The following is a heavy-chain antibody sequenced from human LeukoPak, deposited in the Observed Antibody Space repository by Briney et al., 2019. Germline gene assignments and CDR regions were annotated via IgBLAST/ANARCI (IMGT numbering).Heavy chain of an antibody. CDR3: TTAPWELHPRDY. V-gene: IGHV3-15*01. CDR1: GFTFRNAW. D-gene: IGHD1-26*01. CDR2: IKSKTDGGTT. Sequence: PGGSLRLSCTASGFTFRNAWMTWVRQAPGKGLEWVGLIKSKTDGGTTDYAAPVKGRFTISRDDSKNTLYLQMNSLKTEDTAVYYCTTAPWELHPRDYWGQGTLVTVSS. J-gene: IGHJ4*02.